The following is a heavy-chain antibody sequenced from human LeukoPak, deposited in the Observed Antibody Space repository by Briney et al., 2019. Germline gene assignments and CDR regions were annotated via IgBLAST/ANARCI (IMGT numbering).Heavy chain of an antibody. Sequence: ASVKVSCKASGYTFNSYGISWVRRAPGQGLEWMAWISAYNANTNYAQKLQGRVTMTTDTSTSTAHMELRSLRSDGTAVYYCARFTSLDVYAFDIWGQGTMVTVSS. J-gene: IGHJ3*02. D-gene: IGHD1-1*01. CDR2: ISAYNANT. CDR3: ARFTSLDVYAFDI. V-gene: IGHV1-18*01. CDR1: GYTFNSYG.